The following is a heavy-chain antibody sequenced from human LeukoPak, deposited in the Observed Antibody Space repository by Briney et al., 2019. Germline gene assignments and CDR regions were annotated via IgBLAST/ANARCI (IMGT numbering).Heavy chain of an antibody. CDR1: GGSISSYY. J-gene: IGHJ4*02. Sequence: PSETLSLTCTVSGGSISSYYWSWIRQPPGKGLEWIGRIHISGSTNYNPSLKSRLTMTVDTSKNQCSLKLSAVTAADTAVYYCARDGGYSYGYSLDCWGQGTLVTVSS. CDR2: IHISGST. CDR3: ARDGGYSYGYSLDC. D-gene: IGHD5-18*01. V-gene: IGHV4-4*07.